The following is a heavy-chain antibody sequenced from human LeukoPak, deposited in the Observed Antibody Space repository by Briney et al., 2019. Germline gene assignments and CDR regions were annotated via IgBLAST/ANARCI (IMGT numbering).Heavy chain of an antibody. D-gene: IGHD3-10*01. CDR3: ARSGFGESTFDY. J-gene: IGHJ4*02. Sequence: PGGSLRLSCAASGFTFSSYAMHWVRQAPGKGLEWVAVISYDGSNKYYADSAKGRFTISRDNSKNTLYLQMNSLRAEDTAVYYCARSGFGESTFDYWGQGTLVTVSS. CDR1: GFTFSSYA. CDR2: ISYDGSNK. V-gene: IGHV3-30-3*01.